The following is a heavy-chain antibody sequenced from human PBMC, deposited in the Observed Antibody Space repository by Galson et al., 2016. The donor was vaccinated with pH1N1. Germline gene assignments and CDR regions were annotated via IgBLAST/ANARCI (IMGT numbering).Heavy chain of an antibody. CDR2: ISHSGRS. CDR1: GGSFSGHY. Sequence: ETLSLTCALYGGSFSGHYWSWIRQSPGKGLGWIGEISHSGRSDYNPSLEGRVTVSIDTSMNQFSQNLMSVAAADTAVYYCARHSTSGFPGIEVAARRRPFDIWGPGTMVIVSS. CDR3: ARHSTSGFPGIEVAARRRPFDI. J-gene: IGHJ3*02. D-gene: IGHD6-19*01. V-gene: IGHV4-34*01.